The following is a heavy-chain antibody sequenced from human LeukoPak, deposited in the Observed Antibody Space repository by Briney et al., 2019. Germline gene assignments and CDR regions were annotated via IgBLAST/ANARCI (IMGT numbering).Heavy chain of an antibody. J-gene: IGHJ4*02. CDR2: IIPILGIA. Sequence: GASVKVSCKASGGTFSSYTISWVRHAPGQGLEWMGRIIPILGIANYAQKFQGRVTITADKSTSTAYMELSSLRSEDTAVYYCARGLAPCSSTSCYPYFDYWGQGTLVTVSS. D-gene: IGHD2-2*01. CDR3: ARGLAPCSSTSCYPYFDY. V-gene: IGHV1-69*02. CDR1: GGTFSSYT.